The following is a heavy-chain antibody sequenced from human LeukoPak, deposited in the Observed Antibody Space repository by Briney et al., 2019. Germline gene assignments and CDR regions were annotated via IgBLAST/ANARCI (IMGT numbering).Heavy chain of an antibody. D-gene: IGHD6-19*01. CDR2: IYYSGST. V-gene: IGHV4-59*01. CDR1: GGSISSYY. CDR3: ARGYSSGWYDVGFDP. J-gene: IGHJ5*02. Sequence: SETLSLTCTVSGGSISSYYWSWIRQPPGKGLEWIGYIYYSGSTNYNPSLKSRVTISVDTSKNQFSLKLSSVTAADTAVYYCARGYSSGWYDVGFDPWGQGTLVTVSS.